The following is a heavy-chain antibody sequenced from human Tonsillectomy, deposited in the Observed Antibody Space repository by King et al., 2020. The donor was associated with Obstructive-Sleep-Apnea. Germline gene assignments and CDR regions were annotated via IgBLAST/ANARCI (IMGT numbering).Heavy chain of an antibody. CDR2: VHNSATT. V-gene: IGHV4-59*01. J-gene: IGHJ4*02. CDR3: ARGAGWYDY. D-gene: IGHD6-19*01. Sequence: QLQESGPGLVRPSETLFLTCSVSGVSISSYYWSWLRLPPGKGLEWIGCVHNSATTNYNPSLRRRVTMSVDASKRQFSLKLVSMTTADTATYYCARGAGWYDYWGQGALVSVSS. CDR1: GVSISSYY.